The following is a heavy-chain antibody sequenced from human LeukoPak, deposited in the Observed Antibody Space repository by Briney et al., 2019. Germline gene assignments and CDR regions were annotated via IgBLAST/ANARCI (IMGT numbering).Heavy chain of an antibody. V-gene: IGHV4-34*01. Sequence: SETLSLTCAVYGGSFSGYYWSWIRQPPGKGLEWIGEINHSGSTNYNPSLTSRVTISVDTSKNQFSLKLSSVTAADTAVYYCARGFGRITIFGVASDYWGQGTLVTVSS. CDR3: ARGFGRITIFGVASDY. D-gene: IGHD3-3*01. J-gene: IGHJ4*02. CDR1: GGSFSGYY. CDR2: INHSGST.